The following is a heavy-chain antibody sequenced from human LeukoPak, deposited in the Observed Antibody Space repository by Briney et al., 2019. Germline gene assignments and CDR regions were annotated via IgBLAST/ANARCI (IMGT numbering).Heavy chain of an antibody. J-gene: IGHJ5*02. CDR2: IYYSGTT. V-gene: IGHV4-39*01. Sequence: SETLSLTCTVSGGSISSSSYYGGWIRQPPGKGLEWIGSIYYSGTTYFNPSLKSRVTIFIDTSKNQFSLKLTSVTAADTAVYYCARHYGDYVTWFDPWGQGTLVTVSS. CDR3: ARHYGDYVTWFDP. D-gene: IGHD4-17*01. CDR1: GGSISSSSYY.